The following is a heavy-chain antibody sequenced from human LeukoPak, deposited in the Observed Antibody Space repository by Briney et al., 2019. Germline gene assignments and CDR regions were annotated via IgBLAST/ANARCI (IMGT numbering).Heavy chain of an antibody. CDR1: GGSLSGYY. CDR2: INHSGST. J-gene: IGHJ6*02. Sequence: PSETLSLTCAVYGGSLSGYYWSWIRQPPGKGLEWIGEINHSGSTNYNPSLKSRVTISVDTSKNQFSLKLSSVTAADTAVYYCARKYSSSRHRRYYGMDVWGQGTTVTVSS. V-gene: IGHV4-34*01. D-gene: IGHD6-13*01. CDR3: ARKYSSSRHRRYYGMDV.